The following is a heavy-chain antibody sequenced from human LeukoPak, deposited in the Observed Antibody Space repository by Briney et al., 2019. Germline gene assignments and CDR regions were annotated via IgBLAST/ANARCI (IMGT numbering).Heavy chain of an antibody. V-gene: IGHV3-48*03. J-gene: IGHJ4*02. D-gene: IGHD5-18*01. CDR1: GXTLSNYE. CDR3: ARDLVQLWSKDY. CDR2: ISSSGRNI. Sequence: GGSLRLSCAASGXTLSNYEFNWVRQAPGKGLEWISYISSSGRNIYYADSVKGRFTISRDNAKSSLYLQMNSLRAEDTAVYYCARDLVQLWSKDYWGQGTLVTVSS.